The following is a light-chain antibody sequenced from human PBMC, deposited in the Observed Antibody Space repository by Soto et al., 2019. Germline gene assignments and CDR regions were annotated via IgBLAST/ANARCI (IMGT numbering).Light chain of an antibody. CDR1: QSVNSN. CDR2: VAS. V-gene: IGKV3-15*01. J-gene: IGKJ3*01. Sequence: EIIMMQSPVTPSVSAGERATLSCRASQSVNSNLAWYQQQPVQAPRLLIYVASTRATGIPASFIGNWYGTVFTLTASSLHPEDFAVSYCPQYNNCPFTFGPGTKVD. CDR3: PQYNNCPFT.